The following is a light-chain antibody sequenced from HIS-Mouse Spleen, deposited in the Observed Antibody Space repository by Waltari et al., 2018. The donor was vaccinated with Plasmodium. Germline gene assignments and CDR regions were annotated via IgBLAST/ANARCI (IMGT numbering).Light chain of an antibody. CDR3: QQYGSSPYT. Sequence: EIVLTLSPCTLSLSPGERATLSCSASQSVSSSYLAWYQQQPGQAPRLLIYGASSRATGIPDRFSGSGSGTDFTLTISRLEPEDFAVYYCQQYGSSPYTFGQGTKLEIK. V-gene: IGKV3-20*01. CDR2: GAS. J-gene: IGKJ2*01. CDR1: QSVSSSY.